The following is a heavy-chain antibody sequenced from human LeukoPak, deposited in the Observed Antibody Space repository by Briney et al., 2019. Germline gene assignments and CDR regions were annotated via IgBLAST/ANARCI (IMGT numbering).Heavy chain of an antibody. CDR3: AREGSPFYYYYMDV. D-gene: IGHD2-15*01. J-gene: IGHJ6*03. V-gene: IGHV1-2*02. CDR2: INPNSGGT. Sequence: ASVKVSCKASGYTFTGYYMHRVRQAPGQGLEWMGWINPNSGGTNYAQKFQGRVTMTRDTSISTAYMELSRLRSDDTAVYYCAREGSPFYYYYMDVWGKGTTVTVSS. CDR1: GYTFTGYY.